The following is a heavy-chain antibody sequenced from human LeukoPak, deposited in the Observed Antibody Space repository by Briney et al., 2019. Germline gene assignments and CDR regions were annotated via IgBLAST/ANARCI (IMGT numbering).Heavy chain of an antibody. CDR1: GFTFSDYY. J-gene: IGHJ4*02. Sequence: PGGSLRLSCAASGFTFSDYYMSWIRQAPGKGLEWVSYISSNGSITDYADSVKGRFTISRNNAKNSLYLQMNSLRAEGTALYYCARACYSRQTYKALAIDDSGEGNLVTVSS. CDR2: ISSNGSIT. CDR3: ARACYSRQTYKALAIDD. V-gene: IGHV3-11*01. D-gene: IGHD2/OR15-2a*01.